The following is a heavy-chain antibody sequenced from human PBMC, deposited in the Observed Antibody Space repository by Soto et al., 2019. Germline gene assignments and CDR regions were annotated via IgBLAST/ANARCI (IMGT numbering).Heavy chain of an antibody. CDR3: AKDGQIVGATYFDY. CDR2: ISYDGSNK. J-gene: IGHJ4*02. CDR1: GFTFSGYG. V-gene: IGHV3-30*18. D-gene: IGHD1-26*01. Sequence: PGGSLRLSCAASGFTFSGYGMHWVRQAPGKGLEWVAVISYDGSNKYYADSVKGRFTISRDNSKNTLYLQMNSLRAEDTAVYYCAKDGQIVGATYFDYWGQGTLVTVSS.